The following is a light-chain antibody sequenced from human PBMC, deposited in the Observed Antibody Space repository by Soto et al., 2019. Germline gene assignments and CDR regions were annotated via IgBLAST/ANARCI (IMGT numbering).Light chain of an antibody. CDR1: SNDVGGYNF. CDR3: CSYVGSYTYV. Sequence: QSALTQPRSVSGSPGQSVTISCTGTSNDVGGYNFVSWYQQYPGKAPKLIIYDVTKRPSGVPDRFSGSKSVSTASLTISGLQAEEEADYYCCSYVGSYTYVFGTGTKLTVL. J-gene: IGLJ1*01. V-gene: IGLV2-11*01. CDR2: DVT.